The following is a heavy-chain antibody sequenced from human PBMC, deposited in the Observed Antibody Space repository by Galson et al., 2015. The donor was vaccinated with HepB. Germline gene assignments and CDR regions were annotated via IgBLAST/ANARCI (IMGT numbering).Heavy chain of an antibody. D-gene: IGHD5-24*01. Sequence: PALVKPTQTLTLTCTLSGISLSTSEVGVGWIRQPPGKALEWLALIYWDDDKRYSPSLKSRLTMTKDTSKNQVVLTMTNMDPVDTATYFCALGGGPRGATSRRGFDYWGQGTLVTVSS. V-gene: IGHV2-5*02. CDR3: ALGGGPRGATSRRGFDY. CDR1: GISLSTSEVG. J-gene: IGHJ4*02. CDR2: IYWDDDK.